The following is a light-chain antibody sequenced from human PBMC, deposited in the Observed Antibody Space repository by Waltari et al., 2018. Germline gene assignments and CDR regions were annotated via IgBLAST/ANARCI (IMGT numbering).Light chain of an antibody. Sequence: QSALTQPASVSGSPGQSITISCTGTSSDVGGFNYLSWYQQHPGKAPKLMLYDVRQRPSGVSNRFSGSKSGNTASLTISGLQSEDESGYYCSSYTSRKTLIFGGGTKLTVL. CDR3: SSYTSRKTLI. V-gene: IGLV2-14*01. J-gene: IGLJ2*01. CDR1: SSDVGGFNY. CDR2: DVR.